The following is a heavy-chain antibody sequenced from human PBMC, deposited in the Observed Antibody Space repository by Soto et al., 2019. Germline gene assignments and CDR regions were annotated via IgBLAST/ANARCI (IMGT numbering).Heavy chain of an antibody. J-gene: IGHJ4*01. V-gene: IGHV4-38-2*02. D-gene: IGHD5-18*01. Sequence: SGTLSLTCSFSCYSSISGYYWGWIRQPPGKGLEWIGSIYRSGSTYYNPSLMSRVILSVDTSKNQFSLKLNSVTAADTAVYYRARDEWSTAMVQILVPAAVHDYWAHGLLLTVSS. CDR2: IYRSGST. CDR3: ARDEWSTAMVQILVPAAVHDY. CDR1: CYSSISGYY.